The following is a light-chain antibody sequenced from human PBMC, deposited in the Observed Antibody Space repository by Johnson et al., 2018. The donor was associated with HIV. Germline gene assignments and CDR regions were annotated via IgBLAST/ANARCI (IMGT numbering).Light chain of an antibody. CDR3: GTWDCGLSAVYV. J-gene: IGLJ1*01. CDR2: ENK. CDR1: SSNIGNNY. Sequence: QSVLTQPPSVSAAPGQKVTISCSGSSSNIGNNYVSWYQQLPGTSPKLLIYENKARPSGIPDRFSGSKSATSATLGITGLQTGDEADYYCGTWDCGLSAVYVFGTGTKVTVL. V-gene: IGLV1-51*01.